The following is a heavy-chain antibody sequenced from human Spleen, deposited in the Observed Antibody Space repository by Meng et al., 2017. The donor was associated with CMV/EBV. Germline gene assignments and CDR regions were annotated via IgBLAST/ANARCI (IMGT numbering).Heavy chain of an antibody. V-gene: IGHV4-61*01. CDR2: IYDSGST. Sequence: SETLSLTCSVSGGSVSSGSYYWSWIRQPPGKGLEWIGYIYDSGSTNYNPSLKSRVTISVDTSKNQFSLNLSSVTAADTAVYYCARGRPLRGYCSSTSCYRGGWFDPWGQGTLVTVSS. D-gene: IGHD2-2*02. CDR1: GGSVSSGSYY. CDR3: ARGRPLRGYCSSTSCYRGGWFDP. J-gene: IGHJ5*02.